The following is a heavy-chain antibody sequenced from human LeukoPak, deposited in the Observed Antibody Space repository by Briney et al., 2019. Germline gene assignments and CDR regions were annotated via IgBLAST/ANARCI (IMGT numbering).Heavy chain of an antibody. CDR2: IYYSGST. D-gene: IGHD5-18*01. CDR3: ARARSLYTAIYDY. J-gene: IGHJ4*02. Sequence: SETLSLTCAVSGGSISSSSYYWGWIRQPPGKGLEWIGSIYYSGSTYYNPSLKSRVTISVDTSKNQFSLKLSSVTAADTAVYYCARARSLYTAIYDYWGQGTLVSVSS. V-gene: IGHV4-39*07. CDR1: GGSISSSSYY.